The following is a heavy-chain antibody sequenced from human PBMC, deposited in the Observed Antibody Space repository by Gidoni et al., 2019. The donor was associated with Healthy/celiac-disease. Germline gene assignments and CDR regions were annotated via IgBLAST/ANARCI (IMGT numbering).Heavy chain of an antibody. CDR2: IYPGDSDT. CDR3: ARHYYGSGRLDWFDP. V-gene: IGHV5-51*01. J-gene: IGHJ5*02. D-gene: IGHD3-10*01. Sequence: EVQQVQSGAEAKKPGEPLKISWKGSGYSFTSYWIGWVRQMPGKGLEWMGIIYPGDSDTRYSPSFQGQVTISADKSISTAYLQWSSLKASDTAMYYCARHYYGSGRLDWFDPWGQGTLVTVSS. CDR1: GYSFTSYW.